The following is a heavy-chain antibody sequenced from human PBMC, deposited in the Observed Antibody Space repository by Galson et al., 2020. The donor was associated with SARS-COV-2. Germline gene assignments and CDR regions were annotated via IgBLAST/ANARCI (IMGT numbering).Heavy chain of an antibody. D-gene: IGHD5-18*01. CDR3: ARVAWIQLWRAFDY. V-gene: IGHV4-31*03. CDR1: GGSISSGGYY. J-gene: IGHJ4*02. CDR2: IYYSGST. Sequence: SETLSLTCTVSGGSISSGGYYWSWIRQHPGKGLEWIGYIYYSGSTYYNPSLKSRVTISVDTSKNQFSLKLSSVTAADTAVYYCARVAWIQLWRAFDYWGQGTLVTVSS.